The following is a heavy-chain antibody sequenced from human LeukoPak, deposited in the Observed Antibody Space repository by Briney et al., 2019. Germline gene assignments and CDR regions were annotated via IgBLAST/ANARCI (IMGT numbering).Heavy chain of an antibody. CDR3: ARIALYSSGWYGLDY. Sequence: PGRSLRLSCAASGFTFSSYAMHWVRQAPGKGLEWVAVISYDGSNKYYADSVKGRFTISRDNFKNTLYLQMNSLRAEDTAVYYCARIALYSSGWYGLDYWGQGTLVTVSS. CDR1: GFTFSSYA. J-gene: IGHJ4*02. CDR2: ISYDGSNK. D-gene: IGHD6-19*01. V-gene: IGHV3-30-3*01.